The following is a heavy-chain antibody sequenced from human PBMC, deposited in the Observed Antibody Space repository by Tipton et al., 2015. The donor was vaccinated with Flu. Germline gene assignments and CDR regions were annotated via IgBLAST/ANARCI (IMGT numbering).Heavy chain of an antibody. CDR3: ARGRLETIFLAYFGMDV. Sequence: QVQLVQSGAEVKKPGSSVKVSRKASGGTFSRHAISWVRQAPGQGLEWMGGIIPILSMADYAQKFQGRVTITADESTTTAYMEMSSLRSEDTAVYYCARGRLETIFLAYFGMDVWGQGTTVTVSS. V-gene: IGHV1-69*01. CDR2: IIPILSMA. D-gene: IGHD3-3*01. J-gene: IGHJ6*02. CDR1: GGTFSRHA.